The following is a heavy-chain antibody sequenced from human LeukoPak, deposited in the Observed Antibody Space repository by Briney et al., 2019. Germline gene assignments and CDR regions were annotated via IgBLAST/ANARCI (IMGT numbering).Heavy chain of an antibody. Sequence: PGGSLRLSCAASGFTFSGSAMHWVRQASGKGLEWVGRIRSKANSYATAYAASVKGRFTISRDDSKNTAYLQMNSLKTEDTAVYYCARENYDVLTYFGTGMDVWGQGTTVTVSS. CDR1: GFTFSGSA. D-gene: IGHD3-9*01. V-gene: IGHV3-73*01. CDR2: IRSKANSYAT. J-gene: IGHJ6*02. CDR3: ARENYDVLTYFGTGMDV.